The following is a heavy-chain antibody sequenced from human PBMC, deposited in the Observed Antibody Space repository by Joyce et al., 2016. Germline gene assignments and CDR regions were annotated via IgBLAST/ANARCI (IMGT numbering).Heavy chain of an antibody. D-gene: IGHD1-26*01. CDR1: GYTFTGYY. Sequence: QVQLVQSGAEVKKPGASVKVSCKASGYTFTGYYVHWVRQGPGQGLEWMGWIKPNSGETNYAQKFQGRVTMTRDTSKSTAYMEMTRLRYDDTAVYYCSRARRMGALPLDFWGQGTLVTVSS. CDR2: IKPNSGET. V-gene: IGHV1-2*02. J-gene: IGHJ4*02. CDR3: SRARRMGALPLDF.